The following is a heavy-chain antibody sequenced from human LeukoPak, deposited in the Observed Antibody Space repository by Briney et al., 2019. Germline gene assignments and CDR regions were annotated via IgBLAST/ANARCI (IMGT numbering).Heavy chain of an antibody. CDR3: AREPHYYDSSGSADY. J-gene: IGHJ4*02. Sequence: ASVTVSCKASGYTFTGYYMHWVRQAPGQGLEGMGWINPNSGGTNYAQKFQGRVTMTRDTSISTAYMELSRLRSDDTAVYYCAREPHYYDSSGSADYWGQGTLVTVSS. V-gene: IGHV1-2*02. CDR2: INPNSGGT. CDR1: GYTFTGYY. D-gene: IGHD3-22*01.